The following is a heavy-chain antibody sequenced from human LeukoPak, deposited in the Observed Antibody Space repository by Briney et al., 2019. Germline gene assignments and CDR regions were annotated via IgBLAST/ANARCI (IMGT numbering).Heavy chain of an antibody. J-gene: IGHJ4*02. D-gene: IGHD3-10*01. CDR2: IYPGDSDT. CDR3: ARTMVRGVIASGFDF. Sequence: GESLKISCKGSGYNFTTYWIGWVRQMPGKGLEWMGTIYPGDSDTRYSPSFQGQVTILVDKSVSTAYLQWSTLKASDTAMYYCARTMVRGVIASGFDFWGQGTLVTVSS. CDR1: GYNFTTYW. V-gene: IGHV5-51*01.